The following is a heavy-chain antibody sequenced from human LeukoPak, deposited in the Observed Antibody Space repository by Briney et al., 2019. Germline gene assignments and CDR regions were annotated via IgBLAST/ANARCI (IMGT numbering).Heavy chain of an antibody. D-gene: IGHD1-26*01. Sequence: ASVKVSCKASGYTFTSYYMQWVRQAPGQRFEWMGMISPTGGNTNYAQNFQGRVTMTRDTSTTTVYMEISSLRSEDTAVYYCARLYGRYSGTYQDYWGQGTLVTVSS. CDR1: GYTFTSYY. J-gene: IGHJ4*02. CDR3: ARLYGRYSGTYQDY. CDR2: ISPTGGNT. V-gene: IGHV1-46*01.